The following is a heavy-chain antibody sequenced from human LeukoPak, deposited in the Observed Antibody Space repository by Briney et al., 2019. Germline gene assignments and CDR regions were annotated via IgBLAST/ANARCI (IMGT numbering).Heavy chain of an antibody. V-gene: IGHV1-69*04. Sequence: AASVKVSCKASGGTFSSYAISWVRQAPGQGLEWMGRIIPILGIANYAQKFQGRVTITADKSTSTAYMELSSLRSEDTAVYYCARDSLRWDRVAGTSYWGQGTLVTVSS. CDR2: IIPILGIA. J-gene: IGHJ4*02. CDR3: ARDSLRWDRVAGTSY. CDR1: GGTFSSYA. D-gene: IGHD6-19*01.